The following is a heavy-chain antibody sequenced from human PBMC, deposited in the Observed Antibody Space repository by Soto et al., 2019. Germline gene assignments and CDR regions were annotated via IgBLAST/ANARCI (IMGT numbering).Heavy chain of an antibody. Sequence: VESLKISCNASGYSFNNYWIGWVRQMSWKGLEWMGIIYPGDSDTRYSPSLQGQVTISADKSISTAYLQWSGLKASDTAIYYCARHVGKMTTMTPRWFDSWGQGTQVTVSS. CDR1: GYSFNNYW. CDR3: ARHVGKMTTMTPRWFDS. D-gene: IGHD4-17*01. J-gene: IGHJ5*01. CDR2: IYPGDSDT. V-gene: IGHV5-51*01.